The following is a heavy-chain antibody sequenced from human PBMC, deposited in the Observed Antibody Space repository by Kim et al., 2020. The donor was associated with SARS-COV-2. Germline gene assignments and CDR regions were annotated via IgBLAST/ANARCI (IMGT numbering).Heavy chain of an antibody. D-gene: IGHD1-26*01. Sequence: YAQKFQGRVTMTRNTSISTAYMELSSLRSEDTAVYYCARSGATLVNWFDPWGQGTLVTVSS. V-gene: IGHV1-8*01. CDR3: ARSGATLVNWFDP. J-gene: IGHJ5*02.